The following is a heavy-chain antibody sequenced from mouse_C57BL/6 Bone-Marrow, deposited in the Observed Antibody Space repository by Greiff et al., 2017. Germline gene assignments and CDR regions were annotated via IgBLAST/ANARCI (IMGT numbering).Heavy chain of an antibody. CDR1: GFTFSSYG. CDR2: ISSGGSYT. D-gene: IGHD2-3*01. Sequence: DVMLVESGGDLVKPGGSLKLSCAASGFTFSSYGMSWVRQTPDKRLAWVATISSGGSYTYYPDSVKGRFTISRDNAKNTLYLQMSSLKSEDTAMYYCARGYYNSFDYWGQGTTLTVSS. J-gene: IGHJ2*01. V-gene: IGHV5-6*02. CDR3: ARGYYNSFDY.